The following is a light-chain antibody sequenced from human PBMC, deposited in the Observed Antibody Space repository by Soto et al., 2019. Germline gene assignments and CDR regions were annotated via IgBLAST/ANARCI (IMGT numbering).Light chain of an antibody. J-gene: IGKJ5*01. V-gene: IGKV3-11*01. CDR1: QSVSSY. CDR3: QPRSPWPPST. CDR2: DSS. Sequence: EIVLTQSPSTLSLSHGERATLXXRARQSVSSYLAWYQQKPGQAPRLVXYDSSNGATGIPARFSGSGSGTDLTLTISSLEPEDFAVYYCQPRSPWPPSTFGRGTRLEIK.